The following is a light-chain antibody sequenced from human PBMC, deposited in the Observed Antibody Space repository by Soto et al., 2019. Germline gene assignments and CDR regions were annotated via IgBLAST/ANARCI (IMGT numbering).Light chain of an antibody. CDR1: RSNIGAGYD. J-gene: IGLJ3*02. V-gene: IGLV1-40*01. CDR3: QSYDSSLSGHWV. CDR2: GNS. Sequence: QAVVTQPPTVSGAPGQRVTISCTGSRSNIGAGYDVHWYQQLPGTAPKLLIYGNSNRPSGVPDRFSGSKSGTSASLAITGLQAEDEADYYCQSYDSSLSGHWVFGGGTKLTVL.